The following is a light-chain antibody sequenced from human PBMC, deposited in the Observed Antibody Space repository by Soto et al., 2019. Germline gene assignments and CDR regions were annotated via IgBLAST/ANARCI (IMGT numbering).Light chain of an antibody. CDR3: QKYDRTPWT. V-gene: IGKV1-39*01. J-gene: IGKJ1*01. CDR2: GAS. CDR1: QNIRTH. Sequence: PVTPSPFPQSASVGGRVTIPCRTSQNIRTHLNWYQLKPGKGPRLLISGASNLEYGVSSRFTGSGSGTDFTLTISSLQPEDVATYYCQKYDRTPWTFGQGTKVDIK.